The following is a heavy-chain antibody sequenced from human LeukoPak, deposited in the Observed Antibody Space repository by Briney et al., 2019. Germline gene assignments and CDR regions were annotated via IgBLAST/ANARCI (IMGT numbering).Heavy chain of an antibody. CDR2: IYYSGST. J-gene: IGHJ4*02. D-gene: IGHD3-9*01. CDR1: GGSINSYY. CDR3: ARVPGYDILTGYLLDY. Sequence: SETLSLTCTVSGGSINSYYWSWIRQPPGKGLEWIGYIYYSGSTNYNPSLKSRVTISVDTSKNQFSLKLSSVTAADTAVYYCARVPGYDILTGYLLDYWGQGTLVTVSS. V-gene: IGHV4-59*01.